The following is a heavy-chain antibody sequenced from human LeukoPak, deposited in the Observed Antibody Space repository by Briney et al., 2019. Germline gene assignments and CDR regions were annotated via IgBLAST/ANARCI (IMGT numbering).Heavy chain of an antibody. CDR1: EYTFTSYY. V-gene: IGHV1-46*01. J-gene: IGHJ4*02. Sequence: ASVKVSCKASEYTFTSYYMHWVRQAPGQGLEWMGIINPSGGSTSYAQKFQGRVTMTKDTSTSTVYMELSSLRSEDTAVYYCAREWGNKAFDYWGQGTLVTVSS. D-gene: IGHD7-27*01. CDR2: INPSGGST. CDR3: AREWGNKAFDY.